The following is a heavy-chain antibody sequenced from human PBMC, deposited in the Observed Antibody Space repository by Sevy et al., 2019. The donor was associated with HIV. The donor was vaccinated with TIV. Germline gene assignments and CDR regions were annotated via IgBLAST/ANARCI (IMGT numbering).Heavy chain of an antibody. Sequence: SETLSLTCTVSGGSISSGDYYWSWIRQPPGKGLEWIGYIYYSGSTYYNPSLKSRVTISVDTSKNQFSLKLSSVTAADTAVYYCARTRYFDWLFASTWFDYWGQGTMVTVSS. V-gene: IGHV4-30-4*01. CDR1: GGSISSGDYY. J-gene: IGHJ4*02. CDR3: ARTRYFDWLFASTWFDY. D-gene: IGHD3-9*01. CDR2: IYYSGST.